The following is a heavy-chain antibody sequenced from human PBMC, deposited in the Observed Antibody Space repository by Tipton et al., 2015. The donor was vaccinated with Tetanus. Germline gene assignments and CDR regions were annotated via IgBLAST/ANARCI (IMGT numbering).Heavy chain of an antibody. D-gene: IGHD3-16*01. V-gene: IGHV4-59*01. CDR1: GGSINPYY. CDR2: VFYSGST. Sequence: TLSLTCTVSGGSINPYYWSWIRQPPGKGLEWLGYVFYSGSTDLNPSLKSRVTISVDTSNNLFSLKLTSVTTADTAVYYCARSGGRRYAFDIWGQGTMVTVSS. J-gene: IGHJ3*02. CDR3: ARSGGRRYAFDI.